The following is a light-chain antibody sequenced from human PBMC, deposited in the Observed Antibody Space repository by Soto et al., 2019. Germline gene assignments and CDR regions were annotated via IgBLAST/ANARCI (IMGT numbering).Light chain of an antibody. CDR2: DAS. CDR3: QQRT. CDR1: QSISSW. J-gene: IGKJ3*01. Sequence: DIQMTQSPSTLSASVGDRVTITCRASQSISSWFAWYQQKPGKAPKLLIYDASSLESGVPSRFSGSGSGTEFTLTISSLQPDDFATYYCQQRTFGPGTKVDIK. V-gene: IGKV1-5*01.